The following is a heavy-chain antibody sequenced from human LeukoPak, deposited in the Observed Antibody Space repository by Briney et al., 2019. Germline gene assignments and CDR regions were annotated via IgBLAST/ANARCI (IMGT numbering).Heavy chain of an antibody. CDR2: ISTGSGTI. D-gene: IGHD1-26*01. V-gene: IGHV3-48*01. J-gene: IGHJ5*02. Sequence: PGGSLRLSCEGSGFTFSSYRMNWVRQAPGKGPEWVSQISTGSGTIQYIDSVKGRFTISRDNAKNSLYLQMNSLRAEDTAVYYCARGRIVGTTYSFDPWGQGTLVTVSS. CDR3: ARGRIVGTTYSFDP. CDR1: GFTFSSYR.